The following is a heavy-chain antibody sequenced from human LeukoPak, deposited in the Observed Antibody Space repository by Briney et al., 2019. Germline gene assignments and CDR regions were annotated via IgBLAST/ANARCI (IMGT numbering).Heavy chain of an antibody. D-gene: IGHD3-22*01. CDR1: GYTFTSYG. CDR3: ARGAMIVVVITDSYNWFDP. CDR2: ISAYNGNT. Sequence: ASVKVSCKASGYTFTSYGISWVRQAPGQGLEWMGWISAYNGNTNYAQKLQGRVTMTTDTSTSTAYMELRSLRSDDTAVYYCARGAMIVVVITDSYNWFDPWGQGTLVTVSS. V-gene: IGHV1-18*01. J-gene: IGHJ5*02.